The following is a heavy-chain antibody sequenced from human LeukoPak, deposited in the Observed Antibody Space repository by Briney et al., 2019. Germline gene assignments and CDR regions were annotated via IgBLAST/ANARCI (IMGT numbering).Heavy chain of an antibody. V-gene: IGHV3-49*04. CDR1: GFTFGDYA. J-gene: IGHJ4*02. D-gene: IGHD2-15*01. CDR3: TRGGGYCSGGSCPFYFDY. Sequence: GGSLRLSCTASGFTFGDYAMSWVRQAPGKGLEWVGFIRSKAYGGTTEYAASVKGRFTISRDDSKSIAYLQMNSLKTEDTAVYYCTRGGGYCSGGSCPFYFDYWGQGTLVTVSS. CDR2: IRSKAYGGTT.